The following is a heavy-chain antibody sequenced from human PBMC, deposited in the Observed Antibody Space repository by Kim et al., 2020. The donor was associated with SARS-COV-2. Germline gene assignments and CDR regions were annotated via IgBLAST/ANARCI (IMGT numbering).Heavy chain of an antibody. Sequence: SVKVSCKASGGTFSSYAISWVRQAPGQGLEWMGGIIPIFGTANYAQKFQGRVTITADESTSTSYMELSSLRSEVTAVYYCARALNGDYGLVDYWGQGTLVTVSS. CDR1: GGTFSSYA. CDR3: ARALNGDYGLVDY. CDR2: IIPIFGTA. J-gene: IGHJ4*02. D-gene: IGHD4-17*01. V-gene: IGHV1-69*13.